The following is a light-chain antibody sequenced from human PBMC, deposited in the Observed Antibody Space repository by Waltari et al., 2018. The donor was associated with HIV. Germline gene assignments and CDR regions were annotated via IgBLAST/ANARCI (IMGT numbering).Light chain of an antibody. J-gene: IGKJ4*01. Sequence: EIVLTQSPGTLSLSPGERVTLSCRASQSVDSSYLAWYQQKPGQAPRLLLSGASSRATGIPDRFSGSGSGTDCTLTIRRLEPEDVAVYYCQQYGRSLTFGGGTKVEIK. CDR1: QSVDSSY. V-gene: IGKV3-20*01. CDR3: QQYGRSLT. CDR2: GAS.